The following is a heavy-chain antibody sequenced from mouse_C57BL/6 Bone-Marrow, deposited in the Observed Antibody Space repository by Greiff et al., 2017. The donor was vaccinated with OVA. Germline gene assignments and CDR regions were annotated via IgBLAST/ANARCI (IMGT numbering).Heavy chain of an antibody. V-gene: IGHV5-12*01. D-gene: IGHD1-2*01. CDR3: ARHEVLRPNGAMDY. Sequence: EVKLVESGGGLVQPGGSLKLSCAASGFTFSDYYMYWVRQTPEKRLEWVAYISNGGGSTYYPDTVKGRFTISRDNAKNTLYLQMSRLKSEDTAMYYCARHEVLRPNGAMDYWGQGTSVTVSS. CDR1: GFTFSDYY. CDR2: ISNGGGST. J-gene: IGHJ4*01.